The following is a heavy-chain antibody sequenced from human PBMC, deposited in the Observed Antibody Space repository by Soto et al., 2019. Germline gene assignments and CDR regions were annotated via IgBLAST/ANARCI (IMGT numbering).Heavy chain of an antibody. Sequence: ASVKVSCKASGYTFTGHYIHWVRQAPEQGPEWMGEIGPETGATRYAKKFQGRVTMTRDMSITTVYMELNNLSPGDTAVYYCGRGRSGQIVVFFWGQGTPVTVSS. J-gene: IGHJ4*02. D-gene: IGHD1-26*01. V-gene: IGHV1-2*02. CDR3: GRGRSGQIVVFF. CDR1: GYTFTGHY. CDR2: IGPETGAT.